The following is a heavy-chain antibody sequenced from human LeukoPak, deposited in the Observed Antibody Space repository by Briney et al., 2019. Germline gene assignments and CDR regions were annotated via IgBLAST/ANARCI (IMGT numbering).Heavy chain of an antibody. CDR2: IWYDGSNK. V-gene: IGHV3-33*01. CDR3: AGGEPYVY. Sequence: PGMSLRLSCAASGFTFTTYGMHWVRQAPGKGLEWVAIIWYDGSNKCYADSVRGRFTISRDNSKNTLYLQMNSLRVEDTAMYYCAGGEPYVYWGQGTLVTVSS. CDR1: GFTFTTYG. D-gene: IGHD1-14*01. J-gene: IGHJ4*02.